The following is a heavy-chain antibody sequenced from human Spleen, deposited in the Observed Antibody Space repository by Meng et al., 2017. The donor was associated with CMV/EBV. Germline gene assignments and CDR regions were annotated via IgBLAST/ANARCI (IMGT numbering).Heavy chain of an antibody. CDR1: EGTFRTYA. CDR3: ARSCNGNTCPFDF. D-gene: IGHD2/OR15-2a*01. Sequence: KASEGTFRTYAVTWVRQVPGQGLEWMGRIIPIYGTTNYAQKFQGRVTITTDESTGTAYMELSSLRSEDAAFYYCARSCNGNTCPFDFWGQGTLVTVSS. J-gene: IGHJ4*02. CDR2: IIPIYGTT. V-gene: IGHV1-69*05.